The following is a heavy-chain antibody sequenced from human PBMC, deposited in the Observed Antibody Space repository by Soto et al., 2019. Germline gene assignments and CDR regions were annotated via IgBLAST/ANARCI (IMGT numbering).Heavy chain of an antibody. V-gene: IGHV2-26*01. CDR2: IFSNDEK. Sequence: QVTLKESGPVLVKPTETLTLTCTVSGFSLTNARMGVSWIRQPPGKALEWLAHIFSNDEKSYSTSLKNRLTISNDTSKSQVVLTMTNMDPVDTATYYCARRRGDYYYYYGMDVWGQGTTVTVSS. CDR3: ARRRGDYYYYYGMDV. J-gene: IGHJ6*02. CDR1: GFSLTNARMG.